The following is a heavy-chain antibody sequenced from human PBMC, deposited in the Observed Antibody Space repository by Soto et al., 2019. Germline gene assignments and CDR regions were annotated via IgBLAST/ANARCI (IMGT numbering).Heavy chain of an antibody. CDR3: ARGGGLLSYYYYYMDV. CDR1: GGTFSSYT. CDR2: IIPILGIA. Sequence: QVQLVQSGAEVKKPGSSVKVSCKASGGTFSSYTISWVRQAPGQGLEWMGRIIPILGIANYAQKFQGRVTITADKSTSTAYMELSRLRSEDTAVYYCARGGGLLSYYYYYMDVWGKGTTVTVSS. J-gene: IGHJ6*03. V-gene: IGHV1-69*02. D-gene: IGHD5-18*01.